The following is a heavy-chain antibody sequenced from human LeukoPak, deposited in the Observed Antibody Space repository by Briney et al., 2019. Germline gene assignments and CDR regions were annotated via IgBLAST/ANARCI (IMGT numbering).Heavy chain of an antibody. D-gene: IGHD4-23*01. CDR3: ASGAVVHYFDY. CDR1: XGXISXYY. J-gene: IGHJ4*02. CDR2: IYYSGST. Sequence: LSLTXTVXXGXISXYYWSWIRQPPGKGLEWIGYIYYSGSTNYNPSLKSRVTISVDTSKNQFSLKLSSVTAADTAVYYCASGAVVHYFDYWGQGTLVTVSS. V-gene: IGHV4-59*01.